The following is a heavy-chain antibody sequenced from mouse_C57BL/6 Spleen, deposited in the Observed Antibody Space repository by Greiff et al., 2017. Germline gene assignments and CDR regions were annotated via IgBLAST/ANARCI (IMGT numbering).Heavy chain of an antibody. CDR2: IYPSNGET. Sequence: QVQLQQPGAELVRPGSSVKLSCKASGYTFTSYWMGWVKQRTGQGLEWIGNIYPSNGETHYNQKFKDKATLTVDKSSSTAYMKLSSLTSEDSAVYYCARWCYGSGYYSMGYWGQGTSVTVSA. J-gene: IGHJ4*01. CDR3: ARWCYGSGYYSMGY. CDR1: GYTFTSYW. V-gene: IGHV1-61*01. D-gene: IGHD1-1*01.